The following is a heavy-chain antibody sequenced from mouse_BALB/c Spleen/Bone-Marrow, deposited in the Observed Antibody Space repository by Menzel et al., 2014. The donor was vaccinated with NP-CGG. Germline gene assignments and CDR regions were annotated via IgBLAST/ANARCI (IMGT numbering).Heavy chain of an antibody. CDR3: ASSYYDYDGYAMDY. J-gene: IGHJ4*01. CDR2: ISSGGSYT. D-gene: IGHD2-4*01. CDR1: GFTFSSYA. V-gene: IGHV5-9-3*01. Sequence: DVQLQESGGGLVKPGGSLKLSCAASGFTFSSYAMSWVRQTPEKRLEWVATISSGGSYTYYPDSVKGRFTISRDNAKNTLYLQMSSLRSEDTAMYYCASSYYDYDGYAMDYWGQGTSVTVSS.